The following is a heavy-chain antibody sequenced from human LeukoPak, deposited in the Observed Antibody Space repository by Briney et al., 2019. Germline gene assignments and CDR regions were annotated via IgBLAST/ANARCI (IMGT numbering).Heavy chain of an antibody. CDR2: ITGSGGST. J-gene: IGHJ3*02. V-gene: IGHV3-23*01. CDR3: AKVLAGNITMIVVVTDAFDI. Sequence: GGSLRLSCAASGFTFSSYAMSWVRQAPGKGLEWVSAITGSGGSTYYADSVKGRFTISRDNSKNTLYLQMNSLRAEDTAVYYCAKVLAGNITMIVVVTDAFDIWGQGTMVTVSS. CDR1: GFTFSSYA. D-gene: IGHD3-22*01.